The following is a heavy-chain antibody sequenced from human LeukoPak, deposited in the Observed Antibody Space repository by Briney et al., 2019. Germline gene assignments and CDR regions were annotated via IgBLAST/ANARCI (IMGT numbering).Heavy chain of an antibody. D-gene: IGHD5-24*01. J-gene: IGHJ4*02. CDR3: ARAEDGYNFDY. CDR1: GGSISSSSYY. V-gene: IGHV4-39*07. CDR2: IYYSGST. Sequence: PSETLSLTCTVSGGSISSSSYYWGWIRQPPGKGLEWIGTIYYSGSTYYNPSLKSRVTISIDTSKNQFSLKLSSVTAADTAVYYCARAEDGYNFDYWGQGTLVTVSS.